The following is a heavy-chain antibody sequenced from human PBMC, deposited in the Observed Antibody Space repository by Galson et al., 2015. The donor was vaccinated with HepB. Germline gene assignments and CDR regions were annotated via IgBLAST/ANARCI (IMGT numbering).Heavy chain of an antibody. D-gene: IGHD4-11*01. CDR1: GYTFTSYA. V-gene: IGHV1-3*01. Sequence: SVKVSCKASGYTFTSYAMHWVRQAPGQRLEWMGWINAGNGNTKYSQKFQGRVTITRDTSASTAYMELSSLRSEDTAVYYCARITDYSNYDGTGTTLDYWGQGTLVTVSS. CDR2: INAGNGNT. CDR3: ARITDYSNYDGTGTTLDY. J-gene: IGHJ4*02.